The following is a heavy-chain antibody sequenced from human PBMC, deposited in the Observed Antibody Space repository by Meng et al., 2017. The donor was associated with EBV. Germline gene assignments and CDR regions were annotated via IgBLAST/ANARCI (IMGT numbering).Heavy chain of an antibody. D-gene: IGHD6-19*01. V-gene: IGHV3-30*18. J-gene: IGHJ4*01. CDR2: ISYDGSNK. CDR1: GFSFSSYG. Sequence: GRRGGSGGGVVQPGRSLRLSCAASGFSFSSYGMHWVRQAPGKGLEWVAVISYDGSNKYYADSVKGRFTISRDNSKNTLYLQMNSLRAEDTAVYYCAKGWRYGVADNYFDYWGQEPWSPSPQ. CDR3: AKGWRYGVADNYFDY.